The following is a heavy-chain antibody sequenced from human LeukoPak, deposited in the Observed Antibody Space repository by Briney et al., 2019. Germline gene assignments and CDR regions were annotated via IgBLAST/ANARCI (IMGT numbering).Heavy chain of an antibody. V-gene: IGHV3-23*01. CDR2: IVGSGGST. Sequence: AASLRLSCAASGFTFSNYAMSWVRQAPGKGVEWVSAIVGSGGSTYYADSVKGRFTISRDNSKNTLFLQMNSLRVEDTALYYCSKWGDYDVLTGYYDSDFWGQGTLVTVSS. D-gene: IGHD3-9*01. J-gene: IGHJ4*02. CDR1: GFTFSNYA. CDR3: SKWGDYDVLTGYYDSDF.